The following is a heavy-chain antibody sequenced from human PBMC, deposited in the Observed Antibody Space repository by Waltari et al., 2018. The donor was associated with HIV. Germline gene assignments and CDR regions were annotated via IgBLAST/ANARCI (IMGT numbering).Heavy chain of an antibody. V-gene: IGHV3-9*01. CDR1: GFTFDKYA. Sequence: EVQLVESGGGLVQPGGSLRLSCPVSGFTFDKYAMHWVRQVPGKGLEWVSGFSLDSDRIDYADSVKGRFTVSRDNAKNSLYLQMNSLRVEDTALYYCGKDLTPGGLDVWGQGTTVIVSS. CDR2: FSLDSDRI. J-gene: IGHJ6*02. CDR3: GKDLTPGGLDV.